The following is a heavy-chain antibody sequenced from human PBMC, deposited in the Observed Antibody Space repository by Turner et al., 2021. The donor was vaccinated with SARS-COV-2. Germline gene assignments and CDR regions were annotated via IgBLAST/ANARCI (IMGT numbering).Heavy chain of an antibody. CDR3: ARGYSSGWYQRGAFDI. CDR2: IYSSGST. Sequence: EVQLVESGGGLIEPGGSLTLSGAASGFTVSCYYMSWVRQAPGKWLEWVSVIYSSGSTYYADSVKGRFTISRDNTKNTLYLQMNSLRAEDTAVYYCARGYSSGWYQRGAFDIWGQGTMVTVSS. J-gene: IGHJ3*02. CDR1: GFTVSCYY. V-gene: IGHV3-53*01. D-gene: IGHD6-19*01.